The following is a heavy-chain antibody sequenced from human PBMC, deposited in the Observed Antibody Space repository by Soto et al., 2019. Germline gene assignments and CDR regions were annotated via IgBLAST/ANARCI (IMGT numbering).Heavy chain of an antibody. CDR2: TYYRSKWYN. V-gene: IGHV6-1*01. J-gene: IGHJ4*02. Sequence: QVQLQQSGPGLLKPSQTLSLTCAISGDSVSSNSAAWNWVRQSPSRGLEWLGRTYYRSKWYNDYAVSVKRRITGSPDTSKNQFSLQLNSVTPDDSALYFCASAILAGSDWFGMSDSWGQGTLVTVSS. CDR1: GDSVSSNSAA. D-gene: IGHD6-19*01. CDR3: ASAILAGSDWFGMSDS.